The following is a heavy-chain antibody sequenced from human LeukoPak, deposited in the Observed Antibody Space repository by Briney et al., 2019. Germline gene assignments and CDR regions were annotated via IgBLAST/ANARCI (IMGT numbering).Heavy chain of an antibody. CDR1: GFTFSSYW. CDR3: ARDPTYYDILTGLLDY. J-gene: IGHJ4*02. CDR2: IKQDGSEK. Sequence: PGGSLRLSCAASGFTFSSYWMSWVRQAPGKGPEWVANIKQDGSEKYYVDSVKGRFTISRDNAKNSLYLQMNSLRAEDTAVYYCARDPTYYDILTGLLDYWGQGTLVTVSS. D-gene: IGHD3-9*01. V-gene: IGHV3-7*01.